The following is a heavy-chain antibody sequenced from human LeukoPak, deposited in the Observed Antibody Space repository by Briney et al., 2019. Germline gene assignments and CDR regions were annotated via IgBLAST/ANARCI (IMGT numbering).Heavy chain of an antibody. J-gene: IGHJ4*02. V-gene: IGHV4-31*03. CDR3: ARRNPFRPFDY. Sequence: SETLSLTCTVSGGSISSDGYYWSWIRQHPGKGLEWIGYIYYSGSTYYNPSLKSRVTISVDTSKNQFSLKLSSVTAADTAVYYCARRNPFRPFDYWGQGTLVTVSS. CDR2: IYYSGST. CDR1: GGSISSDGYY.